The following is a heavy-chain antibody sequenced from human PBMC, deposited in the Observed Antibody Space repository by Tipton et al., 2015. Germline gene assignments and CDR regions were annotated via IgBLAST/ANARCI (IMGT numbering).Heavy chain of an antibody. V-gene: IGHV4-39*07. CDR2: IYESGST. CDR3: ARVTYSSRYYWYFDL. Sequence: GLVKPSETLSLTCIVSGGSINGSNNYWGWIRQPPGKGLEWIGTIYESGSTHYNPSLKSRVTISVDMSKNQFSLKLSSVTAADTAVYYCARVTYSSRYYWYFDLWGRGTLVTVSS. D-gene: IGHD4-11*01. J-gene: IGHJ2*01. CDR1: GGSINGSNNY.